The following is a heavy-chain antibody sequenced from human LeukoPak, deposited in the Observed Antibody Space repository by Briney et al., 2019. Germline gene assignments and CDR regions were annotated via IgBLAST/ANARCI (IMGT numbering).Heavy chain of an antibody. J-gene: IGHJ3*02. CDR2: TSETGGAR. Sequence: GGSLRLSCVASGFAFSTSGMSWFRQAPWRGPEWVSGTSETGGARYYADSVRGRFTISKDNSKNTLFLQMDNLRAEDTALYYCAKAIARHRDLDAFDIWGQGTLVSVSS. D-gene: IGHD2-21*01. V-gene: IGHV3-23*01. CDR1: GFAFSTSG. CDR3: AKAIARHRDLDAFDI.